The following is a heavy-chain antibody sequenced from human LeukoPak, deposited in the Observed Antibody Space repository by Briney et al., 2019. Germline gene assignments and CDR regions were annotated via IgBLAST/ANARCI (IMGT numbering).Heavy chain of an antibody. J-gene: IGHJ5*02. D-gene: IGHD3-10*01. CDR3: ARGGTDGLLWFGESPDWFDP. CDR1: GFTFSNTW. V-gene: IGHV4-34*01. CDR2: INHSGST. Sequence: GSLRLSCAASGFTFSNTWMNWVRQPPGKGLEWIGEINHSGSTNYNPSLKSRVTISVDTSKNQFSLKLSSVTAADTAVYYCARGGTDGLLWFGESPDWFDPWGQGTLVTVSS.